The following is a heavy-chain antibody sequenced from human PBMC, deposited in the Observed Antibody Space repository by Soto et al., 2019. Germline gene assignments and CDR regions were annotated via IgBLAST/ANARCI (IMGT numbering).Heavy chain of an antibody. Sequence: GGSLRLSCAASGFTFSSYSMNWVRQAPGKGLEWVSSISGSSSYIYYADSVKGRFTISRDNAKNSLYLQMNSLRAEDTALYYCARDGDDYGELHPNTPWGQGALVTVSS. V-gene: IGHV3-21*01. CDR2: ISGSSSYI. CDR3: ARDGDDYGELHPNTP. CDR1: GFTFSSYS. D-gene: IGHD4-17*01. J-gene: IGHJ5*02.